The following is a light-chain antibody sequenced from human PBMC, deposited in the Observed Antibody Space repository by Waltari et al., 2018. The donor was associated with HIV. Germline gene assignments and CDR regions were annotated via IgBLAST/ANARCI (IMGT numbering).Light chain of an antibody. V-gene: IGLV1-44*01. CDR2: SNN. CDR3: AAWDDTLNGL. Sequence: QSVLTQPPSASGTPGQNVPITCSGNTSNIRTHIENWYQQFPGAAPKLLIYSNNQRPSGVPARFSGSKSGTSASLAISGLQSEDEADYFCAAWDDTLNGLFGGGTKLTVL. J-gene: IGLJ2*01. CDR1: TSNIRTHI.